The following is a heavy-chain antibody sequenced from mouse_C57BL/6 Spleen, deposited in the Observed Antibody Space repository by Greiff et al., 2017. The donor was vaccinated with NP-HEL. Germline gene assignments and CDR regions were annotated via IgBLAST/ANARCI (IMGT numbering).Heavy chain of an antibody. V-gene: IGHV5-12*01. CDR2: ISNGGGST. D-gene: IGHD2-4*01. Sequence: EVQGVESGGGLVQPGGSLKLSCAASGFTFSDYYMYWVRQTPEKRLEWVAYISNGGGSTYYPDTVKGRFTISRDNAKNTLYLQMSRLKSEDTAMYYCARSIYYDAAWFAYWGQGTLVTVSA. CDR1: GFTFSDYY. CDR3: ARSIYYDAAWFAY. J-gene: IGHJ3*01.